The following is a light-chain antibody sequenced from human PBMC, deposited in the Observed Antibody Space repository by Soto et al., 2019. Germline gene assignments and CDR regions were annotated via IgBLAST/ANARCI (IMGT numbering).Light chain of an antibody. V-gene: IGKV3-15*01. CDR3: QQYNNWPPYT. J-gene: IGKJ2*01. CDR2: GAS. CDR1: QSVGSN. Sequence: EIVMMQSPATLSVSPGERATLSCRASQSVGSNLAWYQQKPGQAPRLLIYGASTRATGIPARFSGSESGTEFTLTISSLQSEDFAVYYCQQYNNWPPYTFGQGTELEIK.